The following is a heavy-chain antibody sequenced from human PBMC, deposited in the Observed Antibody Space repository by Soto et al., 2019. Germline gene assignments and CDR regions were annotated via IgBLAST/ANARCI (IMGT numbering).Heavy chain of an antibody. V-gene: IGHV1-2*02. J-gene: IGHJ6*01. CDR2: INPNSGGT. Sequence: ASVKVSCKASGYTFTDYYMHWVRQAPGQGLEWMGWINPNSGGTNYAQKFQGRVTMTRDTSISTAYMELSRLRSDDTAVYYCARTLRWLQLRLNYYYSYYGMEVWGQGTMVTVSS. CDR3: ARTLRWLQLRLNYYYSYYGMEV. D-gene: IGHD5-12*01. CDR1: GYTFTDYY.